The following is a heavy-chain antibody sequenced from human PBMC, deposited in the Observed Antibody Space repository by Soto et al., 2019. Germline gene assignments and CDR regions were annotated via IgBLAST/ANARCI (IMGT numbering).Heavy chain of an antibody. CDR2: ISGSGGST. CDR1: GFTFSSYA. J-gene: IGHJ6*02. D-gene: IGHD6-13*01. V-gene: IGHV3-23*01. CDR3: ARTHSSSWTGYYYYGMDV. Sequence: GGSLRLSCAASGFTFSSYAMSWVRQAPGEGLEWVSAISGSGGSTYYADSVKGRFTISRDNSKNTLYLQMNSLRAEDTAVYYCARTHSSSWTGYYYYGMDVWGQGTTVTVSS.